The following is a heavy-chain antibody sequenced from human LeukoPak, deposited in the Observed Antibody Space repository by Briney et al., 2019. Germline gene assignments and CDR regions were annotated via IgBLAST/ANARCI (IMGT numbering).Heavy chain of an antibody. CDR1: GYTFTRYY. J-gene: IGHJ4*02. Sequence: GSVNVSRKASGYTFTRYYMHCVRHAPPQGREWVGIINPSGGSTSYTQKFQGRVTMTRDTPTSTVYMELSSLRSEDTAVYYWAREPAAGTGRRTIDYWGQGTLVTVSS. CDR2: INPSGGST. V-gene: IGHV1-46*01. D-gene: IGHD6-13*01. CDR3: AREPAAGTGRRTIDY.